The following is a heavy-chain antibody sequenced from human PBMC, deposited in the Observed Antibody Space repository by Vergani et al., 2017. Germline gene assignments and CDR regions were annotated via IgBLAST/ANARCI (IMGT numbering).Heavy chain of an antibody. CDR3: ARNYGDYVYYLDV. J-gene: IGHJ6*02. V-gene: IGHV3-64*04. CDR1: GFTFSSYA. Sequence: VQLVESGGGLVQPGGSLRLSCSASGFTFSSYAMHWVRQAPGKGLEYVSAISSNGGSTYYADSVKGRFTISRDNAKSSLYLQMNSLRAEDTAVYYCARNYGDYVYYLDVWGQGTTVTVSS. D-gene: IGHD4-17*01. CDR2: ISSNGGST.